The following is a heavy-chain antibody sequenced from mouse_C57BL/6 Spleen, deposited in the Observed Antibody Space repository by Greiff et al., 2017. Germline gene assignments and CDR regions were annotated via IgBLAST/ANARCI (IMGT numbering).Heavy chain of an antibody. J-gene: IGHJ1*03. CDR2: INPNNGGT. Sequence: VQLQQSGPELVKPGASVKIPCKASGYTFTDYNMDWVKQSHGKSLEWIGDINPNNGGTIYNQKFKGKATLTVDKSSSTAYMELRSLTSEDTAVYYGARGSSYYSNYWCFDVWGTGTTLTVSS. CDR1: GYTFTDYN. D-gene: IGHD2-5*01. CDR3: ARGSSYYSNYWCFDV. V-gene: IGHV1-18*01.